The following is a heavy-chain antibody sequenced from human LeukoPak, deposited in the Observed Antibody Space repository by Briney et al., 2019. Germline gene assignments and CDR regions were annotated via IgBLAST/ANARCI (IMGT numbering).Heavy chain of an antibody. D-gene: IGHD3-3*01. CDR3: AKDGATIFGVAYYYYYYMDV. CDR1: GFTFSNYG. CDR2: IRYDGNNK. J-gene: IGHJ6*03. Sequence: GGSLRLSCAASGFTFSNYGMHWVRQPPGKGLEWVTFIRYDGNNKYFADSVKGRFTISRDNSKNTLYLQMNSLRAEDTAVYYCAKDGATIFGVAYYYYYYMDVWGKGTTVTVSS. V-gene: IGHV3-30*02.